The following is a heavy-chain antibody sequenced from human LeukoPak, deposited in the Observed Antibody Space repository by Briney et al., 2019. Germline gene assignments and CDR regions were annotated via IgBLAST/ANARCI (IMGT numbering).Heavy chain of an antibody. V-gene: IGHV5-10-1*01. CDR3: ARHVYCSSTSCYFFDY. CDR1: GYSFTSYW. D-gene: IGHD2-2*01. Sequence: GESLRISCKGSGYSFTSYWISWVRQMPGKGLEWMGRIDPSDSYTNYSPSFQGHVTISADKSISIAYLQWSSLKASDTAMYYCARHVYCSSTSCYFFDYWGQGTLVTVSS. CDR2: IDPSDSYT. J-gene: IGHJ4*02.